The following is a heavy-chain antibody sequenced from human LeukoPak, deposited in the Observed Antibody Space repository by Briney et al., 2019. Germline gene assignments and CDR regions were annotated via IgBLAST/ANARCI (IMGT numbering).Heavy chain of an antibody. CDR2: IYSGGST. D-gene: IGHD5-18*01. CDR1: GFIVSSNY. Sequence: GGSLRLSCAASGFIVSSNYMSWVRQVPGKGLEWVSVIYSGGSTYYADSVKGRFTISRDNSKNTLYLQMNSLRAEDTAVYYCARVLVRRGYSYGPFDYWGQGTLVTVSS. J-gene: IGHJ4*02. CDR3: ARVLVRRGYSYGPFDY. V-gene: IGHV3-53*01.